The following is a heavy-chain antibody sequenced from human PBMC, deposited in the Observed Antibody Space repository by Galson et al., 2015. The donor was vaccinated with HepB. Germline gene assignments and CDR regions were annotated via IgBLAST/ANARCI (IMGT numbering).Heavy chain of an antibody. Sequence: SVKVSCKASGYSFTSYGINWVRQAPGQGLEWMGWISAYNGNTNYAQKLQGRVTMTTDTSTSTAYMELRSLRSDDTAVYYCARVPRMMTFGEKSDRSSGNDYWGQGTLVTVSS. CDR3: ARVPRMMTFGEKSDRSSGNDY. V-gene: IGHV1-18*04. CDR1: GYSFTSYG. J-gene: IGHJ4*02. CDR2: ISAYNGNT. D-gene: IGHD3-16*01.